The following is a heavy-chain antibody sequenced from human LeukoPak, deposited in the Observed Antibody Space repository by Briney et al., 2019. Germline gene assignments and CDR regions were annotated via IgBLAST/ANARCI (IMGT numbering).Heavy chain of an antibody. CDR1: GGSISSSSYY. V-gene: IGHV4-39*07. D-gene: IGHD3-3*01. Sequence: SETLSLTCTVSGGSISSSSYYWGWIRQPPGKGLEWIGSIYYSGSTHYNPSLKSRVTISVDTSKNQFSLKLSSVTAADTAVYYCARVTGPYDFWSGYFSLWGQGTLVTVSS. CDR2: IYYSGST. J-gene: IGHJ4*02. CDR3: ARVTGPYDFWSGYFSL.